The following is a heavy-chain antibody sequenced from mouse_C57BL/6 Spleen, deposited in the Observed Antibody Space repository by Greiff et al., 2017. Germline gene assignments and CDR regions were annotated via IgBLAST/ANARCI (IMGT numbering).Heavy chain of an antibody. D-gene: IGHD2-12*01. CDR2: ISPGSGST. CDR3: ARCYDACDY. J-gene: IGHJ2*01. V-gene: IGHV1-55*01. CDR1: GYTFTSYW. Sequence: QVQLQQPGAELVKPGASVKMSCKASGYTFTSYWITWVKQRPGQGLEWIGDISPGSGSTNYNEKFKSKATLTVDTSSSTAYMQLSSLTSKDSAVYYCARCYDACDYWGQGTTLTVSS.